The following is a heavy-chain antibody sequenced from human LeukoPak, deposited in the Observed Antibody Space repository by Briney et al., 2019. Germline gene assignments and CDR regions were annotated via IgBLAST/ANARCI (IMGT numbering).Heavy chain of an antibody. V-gene: IGHV4-39*07. CDR2: IYSSGST. CDR3: ARDPSSPSDSDY. J-gene: IGHJ4*02. Sequence: PSETLSLTCTVSGASISRSRYYWGWIRQPPGKGLEWIGSIYSSGSTYYNPSLKSRVTISIDTSNNLFSLRLRYVTAADTALYYCARDPSSPSDSDYWGQGTLVTVSS. D-gene: IGHD6-6*01. CDR1: GASISRSRYY.